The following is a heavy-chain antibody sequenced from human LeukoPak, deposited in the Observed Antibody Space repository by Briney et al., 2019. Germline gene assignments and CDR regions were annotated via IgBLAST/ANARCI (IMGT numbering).Heavy chain of an antibody. CDR1: GGSISSYY. J-gene: IGHJ6*03. CDR3: ARGVGELLSYYYYYYMDV. Sequence: SETLSPTCTVSGGSISSYYWSWIRQPPGKGLDWIGYISYPGSTNYNPSLNSRVTISIDTSKNQFSLKLSSVTAADTAVYYCARGVGELLSYYYYYYMDVWGKGTTVTISS. CDR2: ISYPGST. V-gene: IGHV4-59*01. D-gene: IGHD3-10*01.